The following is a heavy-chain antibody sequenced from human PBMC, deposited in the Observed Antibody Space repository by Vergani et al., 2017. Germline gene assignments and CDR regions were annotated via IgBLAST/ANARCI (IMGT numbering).Heavy chain of an antibody. CDR2: IYTSGST. CDR1: GGSISSGSYY. D-gene: IGHD4-17*01. V-gene: IGHV4-61*02. CDR3: ARECDYGDYGNWFDP. J-gene: IGHJ5*02. Sequence: QVQLQESGPGLVKPSQTLSLTCTVSGGSISSGSYYWSWIRQPAGKGLEWIGRIYTSGSTNYNPSLKSRVTISVDTSKNQFSLKLSSVTAADTAVYYCARECDYGDYGNWFDPWGQGTLVTVSS.